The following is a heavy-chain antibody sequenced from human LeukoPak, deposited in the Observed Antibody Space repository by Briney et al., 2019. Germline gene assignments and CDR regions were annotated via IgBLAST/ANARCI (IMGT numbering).Heavy chain of an antibody. CDR3: ARGGYGSGSYYDS. J-gene: IGHJ4*02. V-gene: IGHV4-39*07. Sequence: SETLSLTCNVSGGSISSSTYYWGWIRQPPGKGLEWIGSIYNSGSTYYNPSLKSRVTIAVDTSKNQFSLKLSSVTAADTAVYYCARGGYGSGSYYDSWGQGTLVTVSS. D-gene: IGHD3-10*01. CDR1: GGSISSSTYY. CDR2: IYNSGST.